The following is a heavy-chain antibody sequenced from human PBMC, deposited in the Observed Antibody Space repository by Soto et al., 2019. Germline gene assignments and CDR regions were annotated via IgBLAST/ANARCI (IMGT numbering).Heavy chain of an antibody. CDR3: ARHLRYSDILTPSVYYYYYGMYV. Sequence: SETLSLTCTVSGGSISSSSYYWGWIRQPPGQRLEWIGSIYYSGSPYYNPSLRSRGTRSVDTSKNQFSLKLSSVTAADTAVDYCARHLRYSDILTPSVYYYYYGMYVWGQGPTVTAP. CDR2: IYYSGSP. V-gene: IGHV4-39*01. J-gene: IGHJ6*02. D-gene: IGHD3-9*01. CDR1: GGSISSSSYY.